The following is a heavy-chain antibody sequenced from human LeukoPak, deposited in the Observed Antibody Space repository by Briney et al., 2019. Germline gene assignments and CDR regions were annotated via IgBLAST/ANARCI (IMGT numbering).Heavy chain of an antibody. Sequence: SQTLSLTCAISGDSLCSNSGAWNSIRQSPSRGLEWLGRTYYRSKWSNGYAVSVKSRITIKTDTSKNQFSLQLNSVTPEETAVYFCARSRDIAVAGSVAFDIWGQGTVVTVSS. D-gene: IGHD6-19*01. CDR2: TYYRSKWSN. CDR3: ARSRDIAVAGSVAFDI. J-gene: IGHJ3*02. V-gene: IGHV6-1*01. CDR1: GDSLCSNSGA.